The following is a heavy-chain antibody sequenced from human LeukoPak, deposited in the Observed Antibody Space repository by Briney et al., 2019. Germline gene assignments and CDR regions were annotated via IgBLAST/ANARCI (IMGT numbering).Heavy chain of an antibody. Sequence: PGGSLRLSCAAAGFTFNNYAMSWVRQAPGKGLEWVSAISDNGGDTKYADSVKGRFTISRDNSKNTLYLRMNSLRVEDTAIYYCGKDWKLDYWGQGTLVTVSS. CDR1: GFTFNNYA. V-gene: IGHV3-23*01. CDR3: GKDWKLDY. D-gene: IGHD1-1*01. CDR2: ISDNGGDT. J-gene: IGHJ4*02.